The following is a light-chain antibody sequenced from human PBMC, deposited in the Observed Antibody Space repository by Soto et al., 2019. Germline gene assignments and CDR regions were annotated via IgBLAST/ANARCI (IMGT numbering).Light chain of an antibody. CDR1: QSVRSN. CDR2: GAS. Sequence: EVVLTQSPVTLSGPPGERVTLSCRASQSVRSNLAWYQHKPGQAPRLLISGASTRATGIPARFSASGSGTEFTLTISSLQSADIAVYYCQQYNNWPGTFGQGTKVDIK. J-gene: IGKJ1*01. V-gene: IGKV3-15*01. CDR3: QQYNNWPGT.